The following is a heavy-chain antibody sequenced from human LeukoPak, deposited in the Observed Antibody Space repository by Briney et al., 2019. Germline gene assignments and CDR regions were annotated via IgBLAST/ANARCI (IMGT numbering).Heavy chain of an antibody. Sequence: SQTLSLTCTVSGGSISSGSYYWSWIRQPAGKXXXWIGRIYTSGSTNYNPSLKSRVTISVDTSKNQFSLKLSSVTAADTAVYYCARDDYGDYYFDYWGQGTLVTVSS. CDR1: GGSISSGSYY. J-gene: IGHJ4*02. CDR2: IYTSGST. V-gene: IGHV4-61*02. CDR3: ARDDYGDYYFDY. D-gene: IGHD4-17*01.